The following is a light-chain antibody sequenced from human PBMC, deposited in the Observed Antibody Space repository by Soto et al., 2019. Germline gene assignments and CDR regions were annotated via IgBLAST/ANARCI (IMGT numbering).Light chain of an antibody. Sequence: EMVMTQSPATLSVSPGERATLSCRASQSVSSNLAWYQQKPGQAPRLLIYGASTRATGIPARFSGSGSGTEFTLTISSLQSEDFAVYYCQQYNNWRRTFGQGTKVDI. CDR2: GAS. J-gene: IGKJ1*01. V-gene: IGKV3-15*01. CDR3: QQYNNWRRT. CDR1: QSVSSN.